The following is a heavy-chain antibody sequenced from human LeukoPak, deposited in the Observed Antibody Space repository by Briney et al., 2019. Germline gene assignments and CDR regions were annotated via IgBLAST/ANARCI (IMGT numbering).Heavy chain of an antibody. CDR1: RLSVSSNF. V-gene: IGHV3-66*01. J-gene: IGHJ5*02. CDR2: IRRDGST. Sequence: GGSLRLSCAASRLSVSSNFMSWIRQAPGKGLEWVAVIRRDGSTDYADSVKGRFTISRDNYRNTVHLQMISLRAEDTAMYYCARGCREGYISPFDPWGQGTLVTVSS. D-gene: IGHD5-24*01. CDR3: ARGCREGYISPFDP.